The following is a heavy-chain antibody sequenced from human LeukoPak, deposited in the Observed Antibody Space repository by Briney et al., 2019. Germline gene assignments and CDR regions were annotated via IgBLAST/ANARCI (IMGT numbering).Heavy chain of an antibody. CDR2: ISAYNGNT. D-gene: IGHD2-15*01. CDR3: ARCTGGGSCYGVRY. CDR1: GYTFTSYG. J-gene: IGHJ4*02. V-gene: IGHV1-18*01. Sequence: ASVTVSCKASGYTFTSYGISWVRQAPGQGLEWMGWISAYNGNTNYAQRLQGRVTMTTDTSTSTAYMELRSLRSDDTAVYYCARCTGGGSCYGVRYWGQGTLVTVSS.